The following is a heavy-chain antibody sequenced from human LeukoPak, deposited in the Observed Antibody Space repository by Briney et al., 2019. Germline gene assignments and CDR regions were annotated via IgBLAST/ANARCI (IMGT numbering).Heavy chain of an antibody. V-gene: IGHV3-30*02. CDR2: IRYEGSNK. CDR3: AKGIAAAGTDY. Sequence: GGSLRLSCAASGFTLSSYRMHWVRQAPGKGLEWVAFIRYEGSNKYYADSVKGRFTISRDHSKNTLSLQVNSLRAEDTAVYYCAKGIAAAGTDYWGQRTLVTVSS. CDR1: GFTLSSYR. J-gene: IGHJ4*01. D-gene: IGHD6-13*01.